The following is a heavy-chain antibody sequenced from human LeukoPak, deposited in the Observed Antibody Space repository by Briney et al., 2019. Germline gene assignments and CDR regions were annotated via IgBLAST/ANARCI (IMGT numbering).Heavy chain of an antibody. CDR3: ARAGYSSSHTGYWFDP. D-gene: IGHD6-13*01. Sequence: ASVKVSCKASGYTFNDYYTHWVRQAPGQGLEWMGWINPNSGGTNYAQKFQGRVTMTRDTSISTAYMELSRLTSDDTAVYYCARAGYSSSHTGYWFDPWGQGTLVTVSS. J-gene: IGHJ5*02. CDR1: GYTFNDYY. CDR2: INPNSGGT. V-gene: IGHV1-2*02.